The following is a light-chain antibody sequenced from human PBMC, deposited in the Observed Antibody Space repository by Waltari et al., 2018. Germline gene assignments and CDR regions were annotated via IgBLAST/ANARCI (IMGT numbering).Light chain of an antibody. CDR1: STDVGTHNY. CDR2: EVS. J-gene: IGLJ2*01. V-gene: IGLV2-14*01. CDR3: SSYTSSNTLI. Sequence: QSALTPPPSVSGSPGQSLTIPCRGTSTDVGTHNYASGYQQHPGKAPRLMIYEVSHRPSGVANRFSGSKSGNTASLTISGLQAEDEAEYHCSSYTSSNTLIFGGGTKLTVL.